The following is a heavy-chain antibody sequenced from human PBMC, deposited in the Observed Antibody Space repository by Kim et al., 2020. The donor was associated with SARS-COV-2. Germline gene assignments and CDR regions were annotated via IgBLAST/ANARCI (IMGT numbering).Heavy chain of an antibody. CDR3: ARHRGSTVVMAVQDY. CDR2: IDPSDSYT. D-gene: IGHD4-17*01. CDR1: GYSFTSYW. Sequence: GESLKISCKGSGYSFTSYWISWVRQMPGKGLEWMGRIDPSDSYTNYSPSFQGHVTISADKSISTAYLQWSSLKASDTAMYYCARHRGSTVVMAVQDYWGQGTLVTVSS. V-gene: IGHV5-10-1*01. J-gene: IGHJ4*02.